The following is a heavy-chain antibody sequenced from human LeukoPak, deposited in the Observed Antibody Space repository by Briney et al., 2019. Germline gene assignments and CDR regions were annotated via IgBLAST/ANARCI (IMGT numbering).Heavy chain of an antibody. J-gene: IGHJ4*02. Sequence: ASVKASCKASGYTFTSYYVHWVRQAPGPGLEWMGMINPSGGSTTYSQKFQGRITMTRGTSTSTGYMELSSLRSEDTAVYYCARGPGTNIDYWGQGTLVTVSS. CDR2: INPSGGST. CDR1: GYTFTSYY. CDR3: ARGPGTNIDY. D-gene: IGHD3-10*01. V-gene: IGHV1-46*01.